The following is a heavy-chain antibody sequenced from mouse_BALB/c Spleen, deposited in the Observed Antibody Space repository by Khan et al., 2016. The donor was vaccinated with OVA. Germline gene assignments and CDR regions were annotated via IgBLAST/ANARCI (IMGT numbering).Heavy chain of an antibody. J-gene: IGHJ4*01. CDR1: GYTFTEYT. V-gene: IGHV1-18*01. D-gene: IGHD3-3*01. Sequence: VQLKESGPELVKPGASVKISCKTSGYTFTEYTLHWVKQSPGKSLEWIGVINPKNGVTSYNQKFKGKATLTVDKSSSTAYMEFRSLTSEDSAVYYCARGAGRYWGQGTSVTVPA. CDR2: INPKNGVT. CDR3: ARGAGRY.